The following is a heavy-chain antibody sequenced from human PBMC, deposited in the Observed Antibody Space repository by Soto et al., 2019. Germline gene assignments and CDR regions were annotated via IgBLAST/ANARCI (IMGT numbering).Heavy chain of an antibody. CDR2: ISYDGST. D-gene: IGHD6-19*01. CDR1: GFTFSSYA. J-gene: IGHJ3*02. V-gene: IGHV3-30-3*01. CDR3: ARVLRYSSGWYGAFDI. Sequence: AGGSLRLSCAASGFTFSSYAMHWVRQAPCKGLEWVAVISYDGSTGYADSVKGRFTISRDNAKNSLYLQMNSLRAEDTALYHCARVLRYSSGWYGAFDIWGQGTMVTVSS.